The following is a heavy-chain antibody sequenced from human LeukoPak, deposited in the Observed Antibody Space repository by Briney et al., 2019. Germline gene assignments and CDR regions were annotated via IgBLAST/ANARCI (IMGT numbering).Heavy chain of an antibody. CDR1: GFTFSSYG. D-gene: IGHD6-19*01. CDR2: IRYDGSNK. Sequence: PGGSLRLSCAASGFTFSSYGMHWVRQAPGKGLEWVAFIRYDGSNKYYADSVKGRFTISRDNSKNTLYLQMNSLRAEDTAVYYCAKSSVGAVAGKVCYYYGMDVWGQGTTVTVSS. J-gene: IGHJ6*02. V-gene: IGHV3-30*02. CDR3: AKSSVGAVAGKVCYYYGMDV.